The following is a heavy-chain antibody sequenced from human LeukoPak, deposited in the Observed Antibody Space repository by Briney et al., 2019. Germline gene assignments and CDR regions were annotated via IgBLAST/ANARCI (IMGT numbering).Heavy chain of an antibody. J-gene: IGHJ4*02. CDR2: ISWNSGSI. Sequence: PGGSLRLSCAASGFTFDDYAMHWVRQAPGKGLEWVSGISWNSGSIGYADSVKGRFTISRDNAKNSLYLQMNSLRAEDTALYYCAKGGVAVAGYFDYWGQGTLVTV. CDR1: GFTFDDYA. V-gene: IGHV3-9*01. D-gene: IGHD6-19*01. CDR3: AKGGVAVAGYFDY.